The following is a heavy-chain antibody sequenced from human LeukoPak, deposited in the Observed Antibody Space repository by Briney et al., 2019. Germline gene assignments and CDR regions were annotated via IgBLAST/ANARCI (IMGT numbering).Heavy chain of an antibody. D-gene: IGHD3-22*01. Sequence: ASVKVSCQASGGTFSSYAISWVRQAPGQGLEWMGGIIPIFGTANYAQKFQGRVTITADEPTSTAYMELSSLRSEDTAVYYCARDPRRSRWLPTTWGQGTLVTVSS. J-gene: IGHJ5*02. CDR1: GGTFSSYA. CDR2: IIPIFGTA. CDR3: ARDPRRSRWLPTT. V-gene: IGHV1-69*13.